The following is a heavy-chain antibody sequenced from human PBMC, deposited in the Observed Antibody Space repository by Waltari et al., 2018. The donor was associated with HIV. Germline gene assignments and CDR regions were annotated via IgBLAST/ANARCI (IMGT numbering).Heavy chain of an antibody. Sequence: EVQLLESGGHLIQPGGSLRLSCAASGFPFDTYAMNWVRQGPWKRLEWVAASSGSGDIAYSADSVKGRFSISRDNSKNTLFLQMTSLRAEDTAVYYCAKDLGDYVWGMFTGAHFDSWGQGTLVTVSS. CDR2: SSGSGDIA. J-gene: IGHJ4*02. CDR3: AKDLGDYVWGMFTGAHFDS. CDR1: GFPFDTYA. D-gene: IGHD3-16*01. V-gene: IGHV3-23*01.